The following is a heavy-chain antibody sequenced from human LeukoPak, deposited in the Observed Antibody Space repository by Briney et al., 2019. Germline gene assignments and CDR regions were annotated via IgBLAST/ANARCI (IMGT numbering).Heavy chain of an antibody. V-gene: IGHV1-18*01. CDR2: ISAYNGNT. CDR1: GYTFTNYG. D-gene: IGHD3-10*01. J-gene: IGHJ5*02. CDR3: ARLLYYYGSGSLSNWLDP. Sequence: ASGKVSCKASGYTFTNYGISWVRQAPGQGLEWMGWISAYNGNTNYAQKLQGRVTMTTDTSTSTAYMELRSLRSDDTAVYYCARLLYYYGSGSLSNWLDPWGQRTLVTVSS.